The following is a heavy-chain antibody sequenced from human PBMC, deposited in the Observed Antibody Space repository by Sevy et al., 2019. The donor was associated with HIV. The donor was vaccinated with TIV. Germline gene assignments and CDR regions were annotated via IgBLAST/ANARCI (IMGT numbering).Heavy chain of an antibody. V-gene: IGHV3-7*01. CDR2: INQEGSQK. J-gene: IGHJ4*02. CDR3: AIAGPLGDLDHFDR. D-gene: IGHD2-21*01. CDR1: EFTFSRYW. Sequence: GGSLRLSCATSEFTFSRYWMTWVRQAPGKGLEWVVYINQEGSQKSYVDSVKGRFTISRDNSENSLFLQMNSLRAEDTAVYYCAIAGPLGDLDHFDRWGQGTLVTVSS.